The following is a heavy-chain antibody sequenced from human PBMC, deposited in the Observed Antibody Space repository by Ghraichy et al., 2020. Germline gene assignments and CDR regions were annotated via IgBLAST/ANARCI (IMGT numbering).Heavy chain of an antibody. J-gene: IGHJ4*02. CDR1: GFTFSSYA. V-gene: IGHV3-23*01. Sequence: GGSLRLSCAASGFTFSSYAMSWVRQAPGKGLEWVSAISGRDGSTSYADSVKGRFTISRDNSKNTLYLQMNSLRAEDTAVYYCASGGAPYYYDSSDYYWTYWGQGTLVTVSS. CDR3: ASGGAPYYYDSSDYYWTY. CDR2: ISGRDGST. D-gene: IGHD3-22*01.